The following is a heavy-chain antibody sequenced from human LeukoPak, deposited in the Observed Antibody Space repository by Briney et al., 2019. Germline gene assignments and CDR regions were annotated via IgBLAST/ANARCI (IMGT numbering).Heavy chain of an antibody. CDR3: ARGAWTSSFDY. J-gene: IGHJ4*02. Sequence: GASVKVSCKASGYTFNSYDVNWVRQATGQGLEWMGWVNPNSGDTAYAQNFQGRVTMTRDTSINTAYMELSSLRSEDTAVYYCARGAWTSSFDYWGQATLVTVSS. V-gene: IGHV1-8*01. D-gene: IGHD6-6*01. CDR2: VNPNSGDT. CDR1: GYTFNSYD.